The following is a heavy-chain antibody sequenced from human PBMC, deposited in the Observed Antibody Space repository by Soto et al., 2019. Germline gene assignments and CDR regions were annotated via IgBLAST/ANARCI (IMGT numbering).Heavy chain of an antibody. CDR2: IYYSGST. CDR3: ARIYYDILTGYYGQLDY. D-gene: IGHD3-9*01. J-gene: IGHJ4*02. V-gene: IGHV4-39*01. Sequence: QLQLQESGPGLVKPSETLSLTCTVSGGSISSSSYYWGWIRQPPGKGLEWIGSIYYSGSTYYNPSLKSRVTISVDTSKNQFSLKLSSVTAADTAVYYCARIYYDILTGYYGQLDYWGQGTLVTVSS. CDR1: GGSISSSSYY.